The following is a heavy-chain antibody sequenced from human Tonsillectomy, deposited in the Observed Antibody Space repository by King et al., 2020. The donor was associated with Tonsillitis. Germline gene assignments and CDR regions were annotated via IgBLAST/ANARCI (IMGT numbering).Heavy chain of an antibody. D-gene: IGHD5-18*01. V-gene: IGHV3-33*08. CDR3: ARDFSYGFVDY. CDR2: ISYDGSNK. Sequence: VQLVESGGGVVQPGRSLRLSCAASGFTFSSYGMHWVRQAPGKGLEWVAVISYDGSNKFYADSMKGRFTISRDNSKNTLYLQMNSLRAEDTAVYYCARDFSYGFVDYWGQGTLVTVAS. CDR1: GFTFSSYG. J-gene: IGHJ4*02.